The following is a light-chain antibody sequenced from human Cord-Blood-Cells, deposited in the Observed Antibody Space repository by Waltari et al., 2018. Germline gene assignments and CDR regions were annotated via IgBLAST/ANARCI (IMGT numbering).Light chain of an antibody. J-gene: IGLJ3*02. CDR3: AAWDDSLNGWV. V-gene: IGLV1-44*01. Sequence: QSVLTQPPSASGTPGQRVTISCSGSSSNIGSNTVNWYQQLPGTAPKLLLYSNNQRPSGVGDRFSGSKSGTSASLAISWLQSEDEADYYCAAWDDSLNGWVFGGGTKLTVL. CDR2: SNN. CDR1: SSNIGSNT.